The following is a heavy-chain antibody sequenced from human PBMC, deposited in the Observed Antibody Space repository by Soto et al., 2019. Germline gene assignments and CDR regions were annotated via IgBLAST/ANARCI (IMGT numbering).Heavy chain of an antibody. CDR2: ISYDGSNK. Sequence: QPAGSLRLSCAASGFTFSSYAMHWVRQAPGKGLEWVAVISYDGSNKYYADSVKGRFTISRDNSKNTLYLQMNSLRAEDTAVYYCARDGYGDYEGVYYYYGMDVWGQGTTVTVSS. CDR3: ARDGYGDYEGVYYYYGMDV. CDR1: GFTFSSYA. D-gene: IGHD4-17*01. J-gene: IGHJ6*02. V-gene: IGHV3-30-3*01.